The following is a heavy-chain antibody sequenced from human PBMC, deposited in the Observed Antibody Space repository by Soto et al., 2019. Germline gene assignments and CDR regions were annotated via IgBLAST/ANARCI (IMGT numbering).Heavy chain of an antibody. CDR2: IYHSGSA. D-gene: IGHD3-16*01. V-gene: IGHV4-39*01. Sequence: QLQLQESGPGLVKPSETLSLTCTVSGGSISSSSYYWGWIRQPPGKGLEWIGSIYHSGSAYYNPALNSRVSIPADTATNQFSRKLSSVTAADTAVYYWARRGGGGIDVDDWGQGTLVTVSS. CDR3: ARRGGGGIDVDD. CDR1: GGSISSSSYY. J-gene: IGHJ1*01.